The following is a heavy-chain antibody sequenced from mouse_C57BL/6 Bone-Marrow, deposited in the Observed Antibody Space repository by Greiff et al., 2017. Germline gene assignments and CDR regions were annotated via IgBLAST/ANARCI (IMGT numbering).Heavy chain of an antibody. CDR1: GFSLTSYG. V-gene: IGHV2-2*01. D-gene: IGHD1-1*01. Sequence: VQLVESGPGLVQPSQSLSITCTVSGFSLTSYGVHWVRQSPGKGLEWRGVIWSGGSTDYNAAFISRLSISKDNSKSQVFFKMNSLQADDTAIYYCASPYYPWGQGTSVTVSS. CDR2: IWSGGST. CDR3: ASPYYP. J-gene: IGHJ4*01.